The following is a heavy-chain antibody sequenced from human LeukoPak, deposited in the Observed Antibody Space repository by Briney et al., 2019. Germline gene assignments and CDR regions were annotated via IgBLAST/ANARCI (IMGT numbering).Heavy chain of an antibody. CDR3: AKGIYSSGWSYFDY. CDR2: LSGSGITT. Sequence: PGGSLRLYCAASGFTFSNSAMSWVRQAPGKGLEWVSTLSGSGITTYYADSVKGRFTISGDNSKNTLYLQMNSLRAEDTAVYYCAKGIYSSGWSYFDYWGHGTLVTVSS. CDR1: GFTFSNSA. V-gene: IGHV3-23*01. D-gene: IGHD6-19*01. J-gene: IGHJ4*01.